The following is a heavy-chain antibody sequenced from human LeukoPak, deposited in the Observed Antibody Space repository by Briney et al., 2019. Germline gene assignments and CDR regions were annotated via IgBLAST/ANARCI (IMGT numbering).Heavy chain of an antibody. V-gene: IGHV3-72*01. CDR3: AGQDSGTKGSFVY. J-gene: IGHJ4*02. CDR2: AINKANRYTT. CDR1: GSTFRDNH. Sequence: RGTLSLSRAASGSTFRDNHIHWVRPTLPYRCEMVGLAINKANRYTTEYTASVKGRFTNSSDDSKNSLYLQMNSLNTEDTAVYYCAGQDSGTKGSFVYWGRGTLVTVSS. D-gene: IGHD5-12*01.